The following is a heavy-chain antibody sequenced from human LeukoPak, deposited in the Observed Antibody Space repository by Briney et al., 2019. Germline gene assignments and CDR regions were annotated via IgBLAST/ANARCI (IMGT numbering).Heavy chain of an antibody. CDR3: AKGERRDGYNYMLGDAFDI. CDR1: GFTFSSNA. Sequence: PGGSLRLSWAASGFTFSSNAMSWVRQAPGKGLEWVSAISVSGGSTYYADSVKGRFTISRDNSKNTLYLQMNSLRAEDTAVYYCAKGERRDGYNYMLGDAFDIWGQGTMVTVSS. V-gene: IGHV3-23*01. J-gene: IGHJ3*02. CDR2: ISVSGGST. D-gene: IGHD5-24*01.